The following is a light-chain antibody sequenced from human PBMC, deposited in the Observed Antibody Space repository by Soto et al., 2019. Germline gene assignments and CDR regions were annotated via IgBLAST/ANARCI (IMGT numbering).Light chain of an antibody. CDR3: SSYAGSNKDV. CDR1: SSDVGAYDY. J-gene: IGLJ1*01. CDR2: EVN. Sequence: SALTQPPSASRSPGQSVTISCPGTSSDVGAYDYVSWYQQHPGKAPKLMIHEVNKRPSGVPDRFSGSKSGNTASLTVSGLQAEDEADYYCSSYAGSNKDVFGTGTKVTVL. V-gene: IGLV2-8*02.